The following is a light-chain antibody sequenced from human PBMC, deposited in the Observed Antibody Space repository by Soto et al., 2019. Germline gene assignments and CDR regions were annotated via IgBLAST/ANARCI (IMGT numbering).Light chain of an antibody. CDR2: GAS. J-gene: IGKJ1*01. CDR3: QQYNNWPPDRT. Sequence: EIVMTQSPATLSVSPGDRAALSSRASQRVGSNLAWYQQKPGQAPRLLIYGASTRATGIPARFSGSGSGTAFTLTISSLQYEDFAIYFCQQYNNWPPDRTFGQGTKMEI. V-gene: IGKV3-15*01. CDR1: QRVGSN.